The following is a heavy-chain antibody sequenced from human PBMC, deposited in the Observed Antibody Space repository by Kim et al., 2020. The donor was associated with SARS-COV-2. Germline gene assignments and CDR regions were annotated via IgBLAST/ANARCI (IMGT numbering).Heavy chain of an antibody. CDR2: T. V-gene: IGHV3-23*01. D-gene: IGHD3-10*01. CDR3: AQDFYDYSAMDV. Sequence: THYADSVKGRFTISRDNSKNTLYLQMNSLRVEDTAVYYCAQDFYDYSAMDVWGQGTTVTVSS. J-gene: IGHJ6*02.